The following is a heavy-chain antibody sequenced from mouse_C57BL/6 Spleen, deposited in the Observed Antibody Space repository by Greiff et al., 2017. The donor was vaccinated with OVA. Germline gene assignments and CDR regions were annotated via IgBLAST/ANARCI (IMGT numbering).Heavy chain of an antibody. J-gene: IGHJ2*01. CDR1: GYTFTDYY. V-gene: IGHV1-26*01. CDR3: ARGYGYEYYFDY. CDR2: INPNNGGT. Sequence: VQLQQSGPELVKPGASVKISCKASGYTFTDYYMNWVKQSHGKSLEWIGDINPNNGGTSYNQKFKGKATLTVDKSSSTAYMEHRSLTSEDSAVYYCARGYGYEYYFDYWGQGTTLTVSS. D-gene: IGHD2-2*01.